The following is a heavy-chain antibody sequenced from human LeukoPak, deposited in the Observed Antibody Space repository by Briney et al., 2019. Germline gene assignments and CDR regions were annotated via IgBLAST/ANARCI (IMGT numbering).Heavy chain of an antibody. J-gene: IGHJ3*02. Sequence: PSETLSLTCTVSGGSISSYYWSWIRQPPGKGLEWIGYIYYSGSTNYNPSLKSRVTISVDTSKNQFSLKLSSVTAADTAVYYCARAVPAFRMLPNNAFDIWGQGTMVTVSS. CDR3: ARAVPAFRMLPNNAFDI. CDR2: IYYSGST. CDR1: GGSISSYY. V-gene: IGHV4-59*01. D-gene: IGHD2-8*01.